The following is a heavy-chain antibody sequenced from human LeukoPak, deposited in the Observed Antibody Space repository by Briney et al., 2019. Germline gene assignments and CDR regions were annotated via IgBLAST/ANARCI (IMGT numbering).Heavy chain of an antibody. CDR2: TYFRSKWYN. Sequence: SQTLSLTCDISVDSVSSNSAAWNWIRQSPSRGLEWLGRTYFRSKWYNDYAPSVKSRIVVNPDTSKNHFSLQLNSVTPEDTAVYYCVRDPGNWFDPWGQGILVTVSP. D-gene: IGHD2-8*02. V-gene: IGHV6-1*01. J-gene: IGHJ5*02. CDR3: VRDPGNWFDP. CDR1: VDSVSSNSAA.